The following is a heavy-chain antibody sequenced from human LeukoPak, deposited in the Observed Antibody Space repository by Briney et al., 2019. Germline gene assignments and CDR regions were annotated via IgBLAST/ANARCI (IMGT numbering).Heavy chain of an antibody. CDR1: GFTFSSYA. CDR2: ISGSGGST. D-gene: IGHD3-10*01. V-gene: IGHV3-23*01. Sequence: GGSLRLSCAASGFTFSSYAMSWVRQAPGKGLEWVSAISGSGGSTYYADSVKGRFTISRDNSKNTLYLQMNSPRAEDTAVYYCAKDSRREPLWFGELLSQRDAFDIWGQGTMVTVSS. CDR3: AKDSRREPLWFGELLSQRDAFDI. J-gene: IGHJ3*02.